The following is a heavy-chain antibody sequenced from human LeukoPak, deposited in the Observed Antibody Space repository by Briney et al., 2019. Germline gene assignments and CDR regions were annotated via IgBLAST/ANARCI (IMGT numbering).Heavy chain of an antibody. Sequence: PGGSLRLFCADSGFTFSRYSMNWARQAPGKGLEWVSYISSNSNTIYCADSVKGRFTISRDNGKNSLYLQMNSLRAEDTAVYYCARDLQGSYYYGMDVWGQGTTVIVSS. V-gene: IGHV3-48*01. CDR2: ISSNSNTI. CDR3: ARDLQGSYYYGMDV. CDR1: GFTFSRYS. J-gene: IGHJ6*02. D-gene: IGHD2-15*01.